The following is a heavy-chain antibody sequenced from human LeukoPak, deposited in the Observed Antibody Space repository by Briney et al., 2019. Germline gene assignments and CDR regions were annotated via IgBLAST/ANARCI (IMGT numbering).Heavy chain of an antibody. Sequence: GGSLRLSCAACGFTFSSSSMKWVSQARGRGVEWVSSISSSCTNIVYPASVKCRFTISRDNTTNSMYLQINSLRAEDTAVYYCASGSLQLVQDYWGQGTLVTVSS. D-gene: IGHD6-13*01. CDR3: ASGSLQLVQDY. CDR2: ISSSCTNI. CDR1: GFTFSSSS. V-gene: IGHV3-21*01. J-gene: IGHJ4*02.